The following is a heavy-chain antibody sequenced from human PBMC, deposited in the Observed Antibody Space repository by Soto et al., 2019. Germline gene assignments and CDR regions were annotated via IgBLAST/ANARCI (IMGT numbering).Heavy chain of an antibody. CDR1: GFTFGTYA. J-gene: IGHJ5*02. CDR3: AKDRSVDTRDWFDP. Sequence: EVQLLESGGGLVQPGGSLRLSCAASGFTFGTYAMNWVRQAPGKGLEWVSGISGSGGSTYYTDSVKGRFTISRDNSKNTLYLQMNSLRADDTAVYYCAKDRSVDTRDWFDPWGQGPLVTVSA. V-gene: IGHV3-23*01. D-gene: IGHD5-18*01. CDR2: ISGSGGST.